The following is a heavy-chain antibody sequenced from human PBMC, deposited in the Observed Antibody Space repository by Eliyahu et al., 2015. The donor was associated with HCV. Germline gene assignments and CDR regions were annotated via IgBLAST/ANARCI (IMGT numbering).Heavy chain of an antibody. CDR1: GFPFSSYG. CDR2: ISYDGSNK. D-gene: IGHD6-13*01. Sequence: QVQLVESGGGVVQPGRSLRLSCAASGFPFSSYGMHWVRQAPGKGVEWVAVISYDGSNKYYADSVKGRFTISRDNSKNTLYLQTNSLRAEDTAVYYCAKGGSSSWYLDYWGQGTLVTVSS. CDR3: AKGGSSSWYLDY. J-gene: IGHJ4*02. V-gene: IGHV3-30*18.